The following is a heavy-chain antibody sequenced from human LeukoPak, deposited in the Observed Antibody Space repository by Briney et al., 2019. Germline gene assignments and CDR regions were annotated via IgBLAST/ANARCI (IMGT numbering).Heavy chain of an antibody. CDR3: TRQADYVSY. CDR1: GFSVSNNY. Sequence: GGSLRLSCVVSGFSVSNNYVSWVRQASGKGLEWVGRIRSKANSYATAYAASVKGRFTISRDDSKNTAYLQMNSLKTEDTAVYYCTRQADYVSYWGQGTLVTVSS. D-gene: IGHD6-19*01. V-gene: IGHV3-73*01. J-gene: IGHJ4*02. CDR2: IRSKANSYAT.